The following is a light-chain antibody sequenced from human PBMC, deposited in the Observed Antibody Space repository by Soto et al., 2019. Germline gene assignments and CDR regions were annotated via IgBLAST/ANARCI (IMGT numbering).Light chain of an antibody. Sequence: DIHMTRSPSILSTSVRGRVTITARTRQSIRRWLAWYPPKPGNATKLLIYEAHSVESGVPSRLSGRTSRTEFTLTIAGLQPEDFATYYCHQYQSYSPLTFGRRPKV. CDR3: HQYQSYSPLT. CDR1: QSIRRW. J-gene: IGKJ4*01. V-gene: IGKV1-5*01. CDR2: EAH.